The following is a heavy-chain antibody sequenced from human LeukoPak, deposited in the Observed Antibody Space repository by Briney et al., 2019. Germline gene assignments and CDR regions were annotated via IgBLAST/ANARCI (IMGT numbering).Heavy chain of an antibody. J-gene: IGHJ6*02. CDR1: GGSISSYY. CDR2: IYYSGST. Sequence: PSETLSLTCTVSGGSISSYYWSWIRQPPGKGXXXXGYIYYSGSTNYNPSLKSRVTISVDTSKNQFSLKLSSVTAADTAVYYCARDSGSGYYYGMDVWGQGTTVTVSS. D-gene: IGHD3-10*01. CDR3: ARDSGSGYYYGMDV. V-gene: IGHV4-59*01.